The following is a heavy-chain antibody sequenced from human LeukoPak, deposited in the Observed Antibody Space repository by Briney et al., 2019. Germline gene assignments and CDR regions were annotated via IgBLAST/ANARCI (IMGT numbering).Heavy chain of an antibody. D-gene: IGHD2-2*01. CDR3: ARGVGDQLLGMRYYYYMDV. V-gene: IGHV4-34*01. J-gene: IGHJ6*03. Sequence: PSETLSLTCAVYGGSFSGYYWSWLRQPPGKGLEWIGEINHSGSTNYNPSLKSRVTISVDTSKNQFSLKLSSETAADTAVYYCARGVGDQLLGMRYYYYMDVWGKGTTVTVSS. CDR1: GGSFSGYY. CDR2: INHSGST.